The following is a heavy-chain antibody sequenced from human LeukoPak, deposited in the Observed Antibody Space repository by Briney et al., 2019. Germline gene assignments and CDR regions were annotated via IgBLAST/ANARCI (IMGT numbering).Heavy chain of an antibody. J-gene: IGHJ4*02. V-gene: IGHV4-34*01. Sequence: SETLSLTCAVYGGSFSGYYWSWIRQPPGKGLEWIGEINHGGSTNYNPSLKSRVTISVDTSKNQFSLKLSSVTAADTAVYYCASQLWSTPVDYWGQGTLVTVSS. CDR2: INHGGST. CDR3: ASQLWSTPVDY. CDR1: GGSFSGYY. D-gene: IGHD5-18*01.